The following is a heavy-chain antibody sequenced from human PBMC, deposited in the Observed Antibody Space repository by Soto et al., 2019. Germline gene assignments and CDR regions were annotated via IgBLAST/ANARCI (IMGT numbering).Heavy chain of an antibody. CDR3: ARDRAHVRAAAMCSGY. V-gene: IGHV1-2*04. Sequence: GVPVKPSCEAPGYTITVNYMRSVRHSHRQGLEWMGWINPNSGGTNYAQKFQGWVTMTRDTSISTAYMELSRLRSDDTAVYYCARDRAHVRAAAMCSGYCGQGTLGTGSS. CDR1: GYTITVNY. CDR2: INPNSGGT. J-gene: IGHJ4*02. D-gene: IGHD6-13*01.